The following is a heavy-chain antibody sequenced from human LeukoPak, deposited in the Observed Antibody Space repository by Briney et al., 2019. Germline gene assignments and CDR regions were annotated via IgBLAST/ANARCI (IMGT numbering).Heavy chain of an antibody. D-gene: IGHD5-12*01. J-gene: IGHJ4*02. CDR3: ARGGYSFDY. V-gene: IGHV3-7*01. CDR2: LHADGNEK. CDR1: GFTFRNYW. Sequence: GGSLRLSCAASGFTFRNYWMGWVRQAPGKGLEWVARLHADGNEKYFVHSVKGRFTVSRDNAKNSLYLQMNSLRVEDTAVYYCARGGYSFDYLGQGTLVTVSP.